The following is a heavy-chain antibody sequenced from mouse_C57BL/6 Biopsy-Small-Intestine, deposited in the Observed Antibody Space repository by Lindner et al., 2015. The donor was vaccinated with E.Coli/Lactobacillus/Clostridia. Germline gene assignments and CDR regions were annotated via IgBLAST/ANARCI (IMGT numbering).Heavy chain of an antibody. CDR1: GYTFSAYF. CDR2: INPNTGVS. D-gene: IGHD1-3*01. Sequence: SVKVSCKASGYTFSAYFIHWVRQAPGQGLEWMGCINPNTGVSYYAQQFQGRLTMAHNMSISTASMELSSLTSNDTAVYFCARPVGTPKTSGSFDNWGQGSLVTVS. V-gene: IGHV1-19*01. CDR3: ARPVGTPKTSGSFDN. J-gene: IGHJ3*01.